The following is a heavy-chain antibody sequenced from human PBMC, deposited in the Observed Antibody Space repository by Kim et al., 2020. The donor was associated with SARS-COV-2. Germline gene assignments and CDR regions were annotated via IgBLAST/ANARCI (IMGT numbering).Heavy chain of an antibody. V-gene: IGHV1-69*13. Sequence: SVKVSCKASGGTFTNYAVSWVRQAPGQGLEWMGGIIPIFRTAKYAQKFQGRLTITADDSTTTAYMELSSLRSEDTAVYFCARARGYGGYDTDFFDYWGQGTLVTVSS. J-gene: IGHJ4*02. CDR1: GGTFTNYA. CDR3: ARARGYGGYDTDFFDY. CDR2: IIPIFRTA. D-gene: IGHD5-12*01.